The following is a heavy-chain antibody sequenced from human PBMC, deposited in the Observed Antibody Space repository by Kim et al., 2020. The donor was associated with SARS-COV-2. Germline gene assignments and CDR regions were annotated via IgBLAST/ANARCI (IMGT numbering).Heavy chain of an antibody. CDR2: IYYSGST. V-gene: IGHV4-31*03. Sequence: SETLSLTCTVSGGSISTGGYYWSWIRQHPGKGLEWIGYIYYSGSTYYNPSLKSRVTISVDTSKNQFSLKLSSVTAADTAVYYCARSPPTPIYSGSHPGAFDIWGQGTMVTVSS. J-gene: IGHJ3*02. CDR1: GGSISTGGYY. CDR3: ARSPPTPIYSGSHPGAFDI. D-gene: IGHD1-26*01.